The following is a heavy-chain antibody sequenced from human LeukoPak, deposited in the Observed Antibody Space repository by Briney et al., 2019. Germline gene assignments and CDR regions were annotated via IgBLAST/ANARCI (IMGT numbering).Heavy chain of an antibody. CDR2: IYHSGST. D-gene: IGHD3-22*01. V-gene: IGHV4-30-2*01. J-gene: IGHJ4*02. CDR3: ARSGRYDSSGWRPYYFDY. Sequence: PSEALSLTCPVSGGSISRGRYSWSWLRQPPGKALEWIGYIYHSGSTYYNPSLKSRVAISVDRSKNQFSLKLSSVTAADTAVCYCARSGRYDSSGWRPYYFDYWGQGTLVTVSS. CDR1: GGSISRGRYS.